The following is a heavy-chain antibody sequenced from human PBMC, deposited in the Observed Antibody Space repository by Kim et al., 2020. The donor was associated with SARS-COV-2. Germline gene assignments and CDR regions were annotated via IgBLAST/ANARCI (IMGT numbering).Heavy chain of an antibody. V-gene: IGHV3-21*01. CDR2: ISSSSSYI. CDR1: GFTFSSYS. J-gene: IGHJ4*02. D-gene: IGHD6-19*01. Sequence: GGSLRLSCAASGFTFSSYSMNWVRQAPGKGLEWVSSISSSSSYIYYADSVKGRFTISRDNAENSLYLQMNSLRAEDTAVYYCSKSMFASVAGTFDYWGQGTLVTVSS. CDR3: SKSMFASVAGTFDY.